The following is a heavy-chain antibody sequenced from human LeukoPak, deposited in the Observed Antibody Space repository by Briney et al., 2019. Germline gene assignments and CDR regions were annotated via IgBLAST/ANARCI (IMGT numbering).Heavy chain of an antibody. CDR3: AKDGFSSLVLFDY. CDR1: GFTFDDYA. V-gene: IGHV3-9*01. D-gene: IGHD2-15*01. CDR2: ISWNSGSI. Sequence: GGSLRLSCAASGFTFDDYAMHWVRQAPGKGLEWVSGISWNSGSIGYADSVKGRFTISRDNAKNSLYLQMNSLRAEDTALYYCAKDGFSSLVLFDYWGQGTLVTVSS. J-gene: IGHJ4*02.